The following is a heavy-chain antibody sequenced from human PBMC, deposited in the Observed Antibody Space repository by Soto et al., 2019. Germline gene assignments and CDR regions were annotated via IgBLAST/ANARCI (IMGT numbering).Heavy chain of an antibody. CDR2: ISGSTGKT. CDR3: AKGEVGAIPGLDY. CDR1: GVTFSNYA. J-gene: IGHJ4*02. V-gene: IGHV3-23*01. D-gene: IGHD1-26*01. Sequence: EVQVLESGGGLVQPGGSLRLSCAASGVTFSNYAMSWVRQAPGKGLEWVSAISGSTGKTYYADSVKGRFTISRDNSKNMLYLQMNSLRAEDTAVYYCAKGEVGAIPGLDYWGQGTLVTVSS.